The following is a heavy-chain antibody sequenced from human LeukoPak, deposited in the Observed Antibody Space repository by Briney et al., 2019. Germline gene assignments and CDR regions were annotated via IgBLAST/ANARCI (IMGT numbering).Heavy chain of an antibody. Sequence: SETLSLTCAVYGGSFSGYYWSWIRQPPGKGLEWIGEINHSGSTNYNPSLKSRVTISVDTSKNQFSLKLSSVTAADTAVYYCARGSRDSSGYYYNYYMDVWGKGTTVTVSS. CDR3: ARGSRDSSGYYYNYYMDV. CDR2: INHSGST. D-gene: IGHD3-22*01. V-gene: IGHV4-34*01. CDR1: GGSFSGYY. J-gene: IGHJ6*03.